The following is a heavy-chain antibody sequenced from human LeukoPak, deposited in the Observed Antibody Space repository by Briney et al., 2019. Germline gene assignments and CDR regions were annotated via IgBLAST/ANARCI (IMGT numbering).Heavy chain of an antibody. CDR2: IKSKTDGGTT. Sequence: GGSLRLSCAASGFTFSNAWMSWVRQAPGKGLEWVGRIKSKTDGGTTDYAAPVKGRFTISRDDSKNTLYLQMNSLKTEDTAVYYCTTAGLRGDEDFDYWGQGTLVTVSS. V-gene: IGHV3-15*01. CDR1: GFTFSNAW. D-gene: IGHD3-10*01. CDR3: TTAGLRGDEDFDY. J-gene: IGHJ4*02.